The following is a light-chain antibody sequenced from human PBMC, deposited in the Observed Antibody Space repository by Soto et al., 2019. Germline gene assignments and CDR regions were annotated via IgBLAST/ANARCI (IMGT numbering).Light chain of an antibody. Sequence: QSALTQPRSVSGAPGQTVTISCTGTSSDVGGYNYVSWYQQHPGKAPKLMIYDVSNRPSGVPDRFSGSKSDNTASLTISGLQAEDEADYYCGSYAYNSVVFGGGTKLTVL. CDR3: GSYAYNSVV. J-gene: IGLJ2*01. CDR2: DVS. CDR1: SSDVGGYNY. V-gene: IGLV2-11*01.